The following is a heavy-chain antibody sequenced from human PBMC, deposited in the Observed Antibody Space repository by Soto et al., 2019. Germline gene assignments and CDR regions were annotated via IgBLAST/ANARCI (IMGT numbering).Heavy chain of an antibody. V-gene: IGHV1-46*01. J-gene: IGHJ6*02. CDR2: INPSAGRT. CDR1: GYTFSNYY. Sequence: ASVKVSCKASGYTFSNYYIHWVRQAPGQGLEWMGVINPSAGRTGYAQKFQGRVTMTRDTSTSTVYMKLSSLRSEDTAVYYCARDEEVVLVVSSTDRQYFGMDVWGQGTTVTVSS. D-gene: IGHD2-15*01. CDR3: ARDEEVVLVVSSTDRQYFGMDV.